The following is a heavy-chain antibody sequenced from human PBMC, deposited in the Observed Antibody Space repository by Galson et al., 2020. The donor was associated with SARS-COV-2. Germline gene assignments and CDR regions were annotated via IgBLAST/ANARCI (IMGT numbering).Heavy chain of an antibody. CDR2: ISYDGSNK. CDR1: GFTFSSYG. J-gene: IGHJ4*02. D-gene: IGHD6-19*01. CDR3: AKVDRSYSSGPIDY. Sequence: GGSLRLSCAASGFTFSSYGMHWVRQAPGKGLEWVAVISYDGSNKYYADSVKGRFTISRDNSKNTLYLQMNSLRAEDTAVYYCAKVDRSYSSGPIDYWGQGTLVTVSS. V-gene: IGHV3-30*18.